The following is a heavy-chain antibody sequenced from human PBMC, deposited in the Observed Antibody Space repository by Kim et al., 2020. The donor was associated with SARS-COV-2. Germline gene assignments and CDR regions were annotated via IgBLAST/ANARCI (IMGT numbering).Heavy chain of an antibody. V-gene: IGHV5-10-1*01. CDR2: IDPSDSYT. J-gene: IGHJ6*02. CDR3: ARHRPLARGGYDFGMDV. D-gene: IGHD3-10*01. CDR1: GFNFGDFW. Sequence: GESLKISCQGSGFNFGDFWISWVRQMPGKGLEWMGRIDPSDSYTDYSPSFQGHVSISADRSSNTVFLQWRGLKSSDTAIYYCARHRPLARGGYDFGMDVWGQGTTVIVSS.